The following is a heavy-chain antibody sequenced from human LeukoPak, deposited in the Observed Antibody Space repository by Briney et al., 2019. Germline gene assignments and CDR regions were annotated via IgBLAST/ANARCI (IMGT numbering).Heavy chain of an antibody. CDR3: ARATHALRYCSGGSCPCGGVVRCGYGMDV. CDR2: INHSGST. D-gene: IGHD2-15*01. V-gene: IGHV4-34*01. CDR1: GGSFSGYY. J-gene: IGHJ6*02. Sequence: SETLSLTCAVYGGSFSGYYWSWIRQPPGKGLEWIEEINHSGSTNYNPSLKSRVTISVDTSKNQFSLKLSSVTAADTAVYYCARATHALRYCSGGSCPCGGVVRCGYGMDVWGQGTTVTVSS.